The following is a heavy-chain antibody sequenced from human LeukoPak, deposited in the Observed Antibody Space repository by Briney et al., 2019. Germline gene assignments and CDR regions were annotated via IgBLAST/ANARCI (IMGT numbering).Heavy chain of an antibody. CDR1: GFTFNSYS. Sequence: GGSLRLSCAASGFTFNSYSMNWVRQAPGKGLEWVSSISSSSSYIYYADSVKGRFTISRDNAKNPLYLQMNSLRAEDTAVYYCARVNYGSGSPTFDYWGQGTLVTVSS. J-gene: IGHJ4*02. CDR2: ISSSSSYI. D-gene: IGHD3-10*01. V-gene: IGHV3-21*01. CDR3: ARVNYGSGSPTFDY.